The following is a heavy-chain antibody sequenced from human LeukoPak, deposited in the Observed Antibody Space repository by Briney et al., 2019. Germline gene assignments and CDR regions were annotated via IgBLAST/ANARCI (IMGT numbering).Heavy chain of an antibody. Sequence: KTGGSLRLSCAASGFTFSSYSMNWVRQAPGKGLEWVSSISSSSSYIYYADSVKGRFTISRDNAKNSLYPQMNSLRAEDTAVYYCARDAHDYGDYGTDYYYMDVWGKGTTVTVSS. CDR2: ISSSSSYI. D-gene: IGHD4-17*01. CDR3: ARDAHDYGDYGTDYYYMDV. V-gene: IGHV3-21*04. CDR1: GFTFSSYS. J-gene: IGHJ6*03.